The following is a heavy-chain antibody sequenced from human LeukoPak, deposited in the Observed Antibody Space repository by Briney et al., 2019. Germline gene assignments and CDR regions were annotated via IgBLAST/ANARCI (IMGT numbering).Heavy chain of an antibody. D-gene: IGHD2-15*01. CDR2: IYHSGST. CDR3: AKGYCSGGSCYPNDAFDI. V-gene: IGHV4-30-2*02. J-gene: IGHJ3*02. Sequence: SETLSLTCAVSGGSISSGGYSWSWIRQPPGTGLEWIGYIYHSGSTYYNPSLKSRVTISVDTSKNQFSLKLSSVTAADTAVYYCAKGYCSGGSCYPNDAFDIWGQGTMVTVSS. CDR1: GGSISSGGYS.